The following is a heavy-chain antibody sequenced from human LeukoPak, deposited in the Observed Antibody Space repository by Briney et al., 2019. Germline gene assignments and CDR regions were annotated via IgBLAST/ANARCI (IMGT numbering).Heavy chain of an antibody. V-gene: IGHV3-21*04. J-gene: IGHJ4*02. D-gene: IGHD6-13*01. Sequence: PGGSLRLSCAASGLTFSSYSMNWVRQAPGKGLEWVSSISSSSIYIYYADSVKGRFTISRDNSKNTLYLQMNSLRAEDTAVYYCAKGSGTYTDWGQGTLVTVSS. CDR3: AKGSGTYTD. CDR1: GLTFSSYS. CDR2: ISSSSIYI.